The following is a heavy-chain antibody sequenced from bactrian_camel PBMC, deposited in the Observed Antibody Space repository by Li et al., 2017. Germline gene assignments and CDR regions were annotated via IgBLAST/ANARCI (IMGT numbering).Heavy chain of an antibody. J-gene: IGHJ4*01. CDR3: AADDLAGYIDTCPWTPERYKY. CDR1: GFTFSDYG. CDR2: ITNGVGST. Sequence: VQLVESGGGSVQAGGSLRLSCVASGFTFSDYGMVWVRRAPGKGLEWVSTITNGVGSTSYASSVKGRFTISRDNAKNTLYLQMNRLRPEDTAMYYCAADDLAGYIDTCPWTPERYKYWGQGTQVTVS. D-gene: IGHD1*01. V-gene: IGHV3S40*01.